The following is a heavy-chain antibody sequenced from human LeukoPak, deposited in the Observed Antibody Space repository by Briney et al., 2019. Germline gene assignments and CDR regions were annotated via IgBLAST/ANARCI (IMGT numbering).Heavy chain of an antibody. J-gene: IGHJ5*02. V-gene: IGHV3-74*01. CDR2: INSDWSST. CDR1: GFTFSSYW. D-gene: IGHD3-10*01. CDR3: ARDYYGPGSYFLRFDP. Sequence: AGGSLRLSCAASGFTFSSYWMHWVRQAPGKGLVWVSRINSDWSSTSYAESVKGRFTISRDNAKNTLYLQMNSLRAEDTAVYYCARDYYGPGSYFLRFDPWGQGTLVTVSS.